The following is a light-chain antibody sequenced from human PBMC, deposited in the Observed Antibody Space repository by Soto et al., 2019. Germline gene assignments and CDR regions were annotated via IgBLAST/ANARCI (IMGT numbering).Light chain of an antibody. V-gene: IGLV1-44*01. CDR2: SNN. Sequence: QPVLTQPPSASGTPGQRVTISCSGSSSNIGSNTVNWYQQVPGTAPKLLIYSNNQRPSGVPDRFSGSKSGTSASLAISGLQSEDEADYYCAAWDDSLNGWVFGGGTKVTVL. CDR1: SSNIGSNT. J-gene: IGLJ3*02. CDR3: AAWDDSLNGWV.